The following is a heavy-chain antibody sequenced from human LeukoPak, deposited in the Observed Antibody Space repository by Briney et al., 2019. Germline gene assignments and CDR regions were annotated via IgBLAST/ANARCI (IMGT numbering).Heavy chain of an antibody. V-gene: IGHV4-34*01. J-gene: IGHJ5*02. D-gene: IGHD3-16*02. CDR1: GGSFSGYY. CDR2: INHSGST. CDR3: ARARKYYDYVWGSYRHHNWFDP. Sequence: SETLSLTCAVYGGSFSGYYWSWIRQPPGKGLEWIGEINHSGSTNYNPSLKSRVTISVDTSKNQFSLKLSSVTAADTAVYYCARARKYYDYVWGSYRHHNWFDPWGQGTLVTVSS.